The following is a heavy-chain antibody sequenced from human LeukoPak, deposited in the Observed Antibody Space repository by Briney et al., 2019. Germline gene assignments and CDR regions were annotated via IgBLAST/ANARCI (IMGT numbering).Heavy chain of an antibody. V-gene: IGHV3-11*04. J-gene: IGHJ4*02. CDR1: GFSFRDYY. CDR2: ISASGTDT. D-gene: IGHD3-10*01. Sequence: GGSLRLSCAVSGFSFRDYYMSWIRQAPGKRLEWVSRISASGTDTRYTDSVKGRFTISRDNANNRLFLQMNSLRVDDTAVYYCAFAVREPAYWGQGTLVTVSS. CDR3: AFAVREPAY.